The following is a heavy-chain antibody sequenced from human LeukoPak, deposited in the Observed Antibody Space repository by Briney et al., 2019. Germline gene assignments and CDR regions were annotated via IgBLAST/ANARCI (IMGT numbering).Heavy chain of an antibody. CDR3: AAVDVDTAFP. V-gene: IGHV3-23*01. CDR2: ISGSGGST. Sequence: PGGSLRLSCAASGFTFSTYGMSWVCQAPGKGLEWVSAISGSGGSTYYADSVKGRFTISRDNSKNTLYLQMDSLRAEDTAVYYCAAVDVDTAFPWGQGTLVTVSS. CDR1: GFTFSTYG. J-gene: IGHJ5*02. D-gene: IGHD5-18*01.